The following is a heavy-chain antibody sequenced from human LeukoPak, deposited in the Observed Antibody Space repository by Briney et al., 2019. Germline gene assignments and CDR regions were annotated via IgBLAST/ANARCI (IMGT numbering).Heavy chain of an antibody. J-gene: IGHJ3*02. CDR2: INAGNGNT. Sequence: GASVKVSCKASGYTFTSYAMHWVRQAPGQGLEWMGWINAGNGNTKYSQKFQGRVTITRDTSASTAYMELSSLRSEDTAVYYCARTIAVADDAFDIWGQGTMVTVSS. V-gene: IGHV1-3*01. D-gene: IGHD6-19*01. CDR1: GYTFTSYA. CDR3: ARTIAVADDAFDI.